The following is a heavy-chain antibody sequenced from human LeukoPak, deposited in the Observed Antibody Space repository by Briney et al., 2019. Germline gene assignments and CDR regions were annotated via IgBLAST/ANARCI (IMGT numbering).Heavy chain of an antibody. V-gene: IGHV3-23*01. Sequence: GGSLRLSCAASGFTFSSYAMSWVRQAPGKGLEWVSAISGSGGSTYYADSVKGRFTISRDNSKNTLYLQMNSLRAEDTAVYYCAKGSGYYDSSGYLSVVDYWGQGTLVTVSS. CDR2: ISGSGGST. CDR3: AKGSGYYDSSGYLSVVDY. CDR1: GFTFSSYA. J-gene: IGHJ4*02. D-gene: IGHD3-22*01.